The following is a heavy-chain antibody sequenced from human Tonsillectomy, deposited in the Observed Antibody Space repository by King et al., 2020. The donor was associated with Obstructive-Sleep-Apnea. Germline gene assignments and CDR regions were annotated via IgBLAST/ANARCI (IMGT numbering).Heavy chain of an antibody. CDR3: ARDFYDILTGYYNWFDP. Sequence: VQLVESGGGVVQPGRSLRLSCAASGFTFSSYAMHWVRQAPGKGLEWVAVISYDGSNKYYTDSVKGRLTISRDNSKNTLYLHMNSLRAEDTAVYYCARDFYDILTGYYNWFDPWGQGTLVTVSS. J-gene: IGHJ5*02. CDR1: GFTFSSYA. CDR2: ISYDGSNK. V-gene: IGHV3-30*04. D-gene: IGHD3-9*01.